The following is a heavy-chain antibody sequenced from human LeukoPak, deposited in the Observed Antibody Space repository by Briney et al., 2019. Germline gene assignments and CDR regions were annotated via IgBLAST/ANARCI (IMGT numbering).Heavy chain of an antibody. CDR1: GGTFNTFA. CDR3: ARPDFSGFDWGFDF. CDR2: IIPFFGSA. Sequence: AASVKVSCKASGGTFNTFAISWVRQAPGQGLEWMGGIIPFFGSANYAQRFQDRFTVTTDESTTTAYMELNSLTSDDTAVYYCARPDFSGFDWGFDFWGQGTLITVSS. V-gene: IGHV1-69*05. J-gene: IGHJ4*02. D-gene: IGHD5-12*01.